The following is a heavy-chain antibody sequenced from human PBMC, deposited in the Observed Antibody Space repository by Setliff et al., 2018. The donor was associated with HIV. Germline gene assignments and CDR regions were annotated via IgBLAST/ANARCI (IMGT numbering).Heavy chain of an antibody. Sequence: GGSLRLSCATSGFIFKTYDIHWVRQAPGKGLEWVTFIRFNGNDKYYADSVKGRFTISRDNSKNTLDLQINSLRPEDTAVYYCVTRYCGESICPEFDYWGQGTLVTVS. V-gene: IGHV3-30*02. CDR1: GFIFKTYD. CDR2: IRFNGNDK. J-gene: IGHJ4*02. CDR3: VTRYCGESICPEFDY. D-gene: IGHD2-21*01.